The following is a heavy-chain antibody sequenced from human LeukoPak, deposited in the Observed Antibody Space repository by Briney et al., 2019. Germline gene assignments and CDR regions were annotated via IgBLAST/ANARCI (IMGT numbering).Heavy chain of an antibody. J-gene: IGHJ4*02. CDR2: ISDAGGST. V-gene: IGHV3-23*01. CDR1: AFTFGSFG. Sequence: GGSLRLSCAASAFTFGSFGMSWVREAPGKGLEWVSAISDAGGSTFYADSVKGRFTISRDNSKNTLYLQMNSLRAEDTAIYYCAKGRIQSYMAPEYWGQGTLVTVSS. D-gene: IGHD4-11*01. CDR3: AKGRIQSYMAPEY.